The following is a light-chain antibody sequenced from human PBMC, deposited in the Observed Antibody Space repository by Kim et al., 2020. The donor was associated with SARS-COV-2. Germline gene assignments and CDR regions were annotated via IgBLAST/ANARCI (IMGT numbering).Light chain of an antibody. CDR2: LEGSGSY. CDR1: SGHSSYI. V-gene: IGLV4-60*03. CDR3: ETWDNNTRV. Sequence: QPVLTQSSSASASLGSSVKLTRTLSSGHSSYIIAWHQQQPGKAPRYLMKLEGSGSYNKGSGVPNRFSGSSSGADRYLTISNLQSEDEADYYCETWDNNTRVFGGGTQLTVL. J-gene: IGLJ3*02.